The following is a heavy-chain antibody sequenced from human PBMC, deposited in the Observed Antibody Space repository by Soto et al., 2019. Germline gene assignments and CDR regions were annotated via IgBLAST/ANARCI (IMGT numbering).Heavy chain of an antibody. CDR2: IIPIFGTA. Sequence: QVQLVQSGAEVKKPGSSVKVSCKASGGTFSSYAISWVRQAPGQGLEWMGGIIPIFGTANYAQKFQGRVTITADESTSTAYMELSSLRSEDTAVYYCATTLHPTKYSSGWYSDYWGQGTLVTVSS. V-gene: IGHV1-69*01. CDR3: ATTLHPTKYSSGWYSDY. D-gene: IGHD6-19*01. J-gene: IGHJ4*02. CDR1: GGTFSSYA.